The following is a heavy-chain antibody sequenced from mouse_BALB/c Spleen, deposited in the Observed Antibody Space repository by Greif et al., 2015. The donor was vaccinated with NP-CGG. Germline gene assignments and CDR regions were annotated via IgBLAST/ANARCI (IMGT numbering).Heavy chain of an antibody. V-gene: IGHV1S56*01. D-gene: IGHD1-1*01. Sequence: VQLQQSGPELVKPGASVKMSCRASGYTFTSYYIHWVKQRPGQGLEWIGWIYPGDGSTKYNEKFKGKTTLTADKSSSTAYMLLSSLTSEDSAIYFRARGMGGSSWYFDVWGAGTTVTVSS. CDR1: GYTFTSYY. J-gene: IGHJ1*01. CDR3: ARGMGGSSWYFDV. CDR2: IYPGDGST.